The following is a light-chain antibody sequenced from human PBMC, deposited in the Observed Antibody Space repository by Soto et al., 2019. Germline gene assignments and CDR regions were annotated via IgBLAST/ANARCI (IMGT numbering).Light chain of an antibody. CDR2: DVT. Sequence: SALTQPASVSGSPGQSITISCTGTGSDVGGYDYVSWYQQYPGKAPKLVIYDVTNRPSGVSNRFSGSKSGNTAALIIFGLQAEDEADYYCCSYTSSGTYVFGTGTKVTVL. V-gene: IGLV2-14*03. J-gene: IGLJ1*01. CDR3: CSYTSSGTYV. CDR1: GSDVGGYDY.